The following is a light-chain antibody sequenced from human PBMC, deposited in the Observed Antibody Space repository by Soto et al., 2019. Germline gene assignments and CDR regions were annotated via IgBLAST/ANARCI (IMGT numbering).Light chain of an antibody. Sequence: EVVLTQSPGIMYLSPGERATLSCRASQTVGRSYLAWYQQKLGQAPRLLIFGTSTRATGIPDRFSGGGSGTDFTLTISRLDPEDYAVYFCQQYDSIPPWTFGQGTRVEVK. J-gene: IGKJ1*01. CDR2: GTS. CDR3: QQYDSIPPWT. V-gene: IGKV3-20*01. CDR1: QTVGRSY.